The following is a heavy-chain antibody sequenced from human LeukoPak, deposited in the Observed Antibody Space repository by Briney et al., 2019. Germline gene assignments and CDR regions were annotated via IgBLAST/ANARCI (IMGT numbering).Heavy chain of an antibody. CDR3: ARNSGYDYVDYFDY. D-gene: IGHD5-12*01. V-gene: IGHV1-69*06. J-gene: IGHJ4*02. Sequence: ASVKVSCKASGGTFSSYAISWVRQAPGQGLEWMGGIIPIFGTANYAQKFQGRVTITADKSTSTAYMELRSLRSDDTAVYYCARNSGYDYVDYFDYWGQGTLVTVSS. CDR1: GGTFSSYA. CDR2: IIPIFGTA.